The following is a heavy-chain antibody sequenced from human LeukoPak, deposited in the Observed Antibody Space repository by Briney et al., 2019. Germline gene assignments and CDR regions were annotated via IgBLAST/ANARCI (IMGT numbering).Heavy chain of an antibody. Sequence: PGGSLRLSCAASGFTFSNAWMNWVRQAPGEGLEWVSSITGSGSDIYYADSVKGRFTISRDNAKNSLYLQMNSLRAEDTAVYYCARDVYGDYANDYWGQGTLVTVSS. CDR1: GFTFSNAW. V-gene: IGHV3-21*01. J-gene: IGHJ4*02. D-gene: IGHD4-17*01. CDR3: ARDVYGDYANDY. CDR2: ITGSGSDI.